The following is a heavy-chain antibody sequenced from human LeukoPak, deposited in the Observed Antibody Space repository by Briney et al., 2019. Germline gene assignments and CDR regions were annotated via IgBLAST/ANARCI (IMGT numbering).Heavy chain of an antibody. D-gene: IGHD2-15*01. Sequence: GRSLRLSCAASGFTFSSYGMHWVRQAPGKGLEWVAVIWYDGSNKYYADSVKGRFTISRDNSKNTLYLQINSLRAEDTAVYYCAREYCSGGSCWFDPWGQGTLVTVSS. V-gene: IGHV3-33*01. J-gene: IGHJ5*02. CDR3: AREYCSGGSCWFDP. CDR2: IWYDGSNK. CDR1: GFTFSSYG.